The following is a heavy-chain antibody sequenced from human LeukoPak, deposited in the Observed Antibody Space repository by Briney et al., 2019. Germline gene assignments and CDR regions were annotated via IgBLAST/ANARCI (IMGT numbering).Heavy chain of an antibody. V-gene: IGHV4-39*01. D-gene: IGHD3-3*01. CDR2: IYYSGST. J-gene: IGHJ4*02. Sequence: SETLSLTCTVSGGSISSSSYYWVWIRQPPGKGLEWIVSIYYSGSTYYNPSLKSRVTISVDTSKNQFSLKLSSVTAADTAVYYCARHATTLRFLGSMDVWGQGTLVTVSS. CDR3: ARHATTLRFLGSMDV. CDR1: GGSISSSSYY.